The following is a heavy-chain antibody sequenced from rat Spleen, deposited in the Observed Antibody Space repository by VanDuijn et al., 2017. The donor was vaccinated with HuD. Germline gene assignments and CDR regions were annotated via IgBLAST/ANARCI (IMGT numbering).Heavy chain of an antibody. CDR2: ISPSGGST. D-gene: IGHD1-1*01. CDR1: GFTFSDYD. V-gene: IGHV5S23*01. Sequence: EVQLVESGGGLVQPGRSLKLSCAASGFTFSDYDMAWVRQAPTEGLEWVASISPSGGSTYYRDSVKGRFTVSRDNTKSTLYLQMDSLRSEDTATYYCARHPDYSNYFDYWGQGVMVTVSS. CDR3: ARHPDYSNYFDY. J-gene: IGHJ2*01.